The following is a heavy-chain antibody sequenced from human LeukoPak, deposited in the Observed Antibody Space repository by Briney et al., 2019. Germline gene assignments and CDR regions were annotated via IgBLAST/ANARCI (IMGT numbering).Heavy chain of an antibody. V-gene: IGHV3-23*01. CDR2: ISGSGGST. D-gene: IGHD5-12*01. CDR1: GFTFNSYA. Sequence: GGSLRLSCAASGFTFNSYAMSWVRQAPGKGLEWVSAISGSGGSTYYADSVKGRFTISRDNSKNTLYLQMNSLRAEDTAVYYCAKVPTFDSGYGNFDYWGQGTLVTVSS. J-gene: IGHJ4*02. CDR3: AKVPTFDSGYGNFDY.